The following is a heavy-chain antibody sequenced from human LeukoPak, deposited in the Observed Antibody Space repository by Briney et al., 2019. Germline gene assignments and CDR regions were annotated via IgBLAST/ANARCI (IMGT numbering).Heavy chain of an antibody. Sequence: GGSLRLSCAASGFTFSSYNMNWVRQAPGKGLEWVSSISSSSSYIYYADSVKGRFTISRDNAKNSLYLQIHSLRAEDTAVYYCAREGEGSGTYSAFDIWGHGTMVTVSS. D-gene: IGHD3-10*01. CDR2: ISSSSSYI. J-gene: IGHJ3*02. CDR1: GFTFSSYN. V-gene: IGHV3-21*01. CDR3: AREGEGSGTYSAFDI.